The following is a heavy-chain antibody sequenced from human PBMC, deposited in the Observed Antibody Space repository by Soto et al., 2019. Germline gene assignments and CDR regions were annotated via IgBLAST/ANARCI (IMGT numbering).Heavy chain of an antibody. D-gene: IGHD1-26*01. CDR1: GFTFSSYS. Sequence: GGSLRLSCAASGFTFSSYSMNWVRQAPGKGLEWVSSISSSSSYIYYADSVKGRFTISRDNAKNSLYLQMNSLRAEDTAVYYCARDPIGIVGATEFGGNFDYWGQGTLVTVSS. CDR3: ARDPIGIVGATEFGGNFDY. J-gene: IGHJ4*02. CDR2: ISSSSSYI. V-gene: IGHV3-21*01.